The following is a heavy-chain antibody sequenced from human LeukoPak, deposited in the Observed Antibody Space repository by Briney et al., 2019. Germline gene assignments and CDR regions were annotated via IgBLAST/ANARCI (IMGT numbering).Heavy chain of an antibody. CDR3: AKTLRGGGGMDV. J-gene: IGHJ6*02. D-gene: IGHD3-10*01. V-gene: IGHV3-23*01. CDR1: GFTFSSYA. CDR2: ISGSGGST. Sequence: PGGSLRLSCAASGFTFSSYAMSWVRQAPGKGLEWVSAISGSGGSTYYAGSVKGRFTISRDNSKNTLYLQMNSLRAEDTAVYYCAKTLRGGGGMDVWGQGTTVTVSS.